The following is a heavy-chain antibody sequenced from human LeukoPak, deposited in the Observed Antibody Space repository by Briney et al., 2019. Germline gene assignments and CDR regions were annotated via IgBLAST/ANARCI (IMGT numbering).Heavy chain of an antibody. CDR3: ARGVEQWLVPYFDY. CDR1: GYSISSGYY. V-gene: IGHV4-38-2*01. CDR2: IYHSGST. Sequence: PSETLSLTCAVSGYSISSGYYWGWIRQPPGKGLEWIGSIYHSGSTYYNPSLKSRVTISVDTSKNQFSLKLSSVTAADTAVYYCARGVEQWLVPYFDYWGQGTLVTVSS. J-gene: IGHJ4*02. D-gene: IGHD6-19*01.